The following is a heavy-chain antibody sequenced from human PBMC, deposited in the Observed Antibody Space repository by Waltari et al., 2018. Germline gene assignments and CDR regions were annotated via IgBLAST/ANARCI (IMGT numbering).Heavy chain of an antibody. Sequence: EVQLVESGGGLVKPGGSLRLSCTGPGFTFIHFILNWVRQAPGKGLEWVSSISSGSTYMYYADSVKGRFTISRDNAKNSVSLQMNSLRAEDTAVYYCAKGGLAVAVAHFDYWGQGTLATVSS. V-gene: IGHV3-21*01. J-gene: IGHJ4*02. D-gene: IGHD6-19*01. CDR2: ISSGSTYM. CDR1: GFTFIHFI. CDR3: AKGGLAVAVAHFDY.